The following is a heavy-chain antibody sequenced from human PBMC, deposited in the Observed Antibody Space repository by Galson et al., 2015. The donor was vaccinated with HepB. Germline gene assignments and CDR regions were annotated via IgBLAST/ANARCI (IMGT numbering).Heavy chain of an antibody. CDR1: GYSFTSYW. CDR2: IYPGDSDT. V-gene: IGHV5-51*01. D-gene: IGHD2-15*01. CDR3: ARHGLGYCSGGSCYGLDAADY. J-gene: IGHJ4*02. Sequence: QSGAEVKKPGESLKISCKGSGYSFTSYWIGWVRQMPGKGLEWMGIIYPGDSDTRYSPSFQGQVTISADKSISTAYLQWSSLKASDTAMYYCARHGLGYCSGGSCYGLDAADYWGQGTLVTVSS.